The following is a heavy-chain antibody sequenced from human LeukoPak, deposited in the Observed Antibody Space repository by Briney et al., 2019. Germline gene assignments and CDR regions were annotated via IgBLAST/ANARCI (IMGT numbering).Heavy chain of an antibody. CDR3: ARVLKGYGSGSYYRAYYYYYMDV. CDR2: IYSGGST. V-gene: IGHV3-53*01. J-gene: IGHJ6*03. D-gene: IGHD3-10*01. CDR1: GFTVSSNY. Sequence: GGSLRLSCAASGFTVSSNYMSWVRQAPGKGLEWVSVIYSGGSTYYADSVKGRFTISRDNSKNTLYLQMNSLRAEDTAVHYCARVLKGYGSGSYYRAYYYYYMDVWGKGTTVTISS.